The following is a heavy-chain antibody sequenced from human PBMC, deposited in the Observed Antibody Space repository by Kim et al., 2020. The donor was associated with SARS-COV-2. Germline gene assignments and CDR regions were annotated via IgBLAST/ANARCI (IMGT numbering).Heavy chain of an antibody. J-gene: IGHJ3*02. CDR1: SASFSSDY. V-gene: IGHV4-34*01. CDR2: INYSANT. Sequence: SETLSLTCDVYSASFSSDYWSWIRQPPGKGLEWIGEINYSANTNYNPSLKSRVSISIDTSRNQFSLKMSSVTAADTAVYYCARVTRFPDAFDIWGQGIKVTVSS. D-gene: IGHD3-10*01. CDR3: ARVTRFPDAFDI.